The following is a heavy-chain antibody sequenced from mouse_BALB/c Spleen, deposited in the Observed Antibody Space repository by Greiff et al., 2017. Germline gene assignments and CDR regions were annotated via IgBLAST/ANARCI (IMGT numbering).Heavy chain of an antibody. CDR2: ISTYYGNT. J-gene: IGHJ4*01. Sequence: QVQLQQSGPELVRPGVSVKISCKGSSYTFTDYAMHWVKQSHAKSLEWIGVISTYYGNTNYNQKFKGKATMTVDKSSSTAYMELARLTSEDSAVYYCARGGTYGYDGDYAMDYWGQGTSVTVSS. CDR1: SYTFTDYA. D-gene: IGHD2-2*01. CDR3: ARGGTYGYDGDYAMDY. V-gene: IGHV1-67*01.